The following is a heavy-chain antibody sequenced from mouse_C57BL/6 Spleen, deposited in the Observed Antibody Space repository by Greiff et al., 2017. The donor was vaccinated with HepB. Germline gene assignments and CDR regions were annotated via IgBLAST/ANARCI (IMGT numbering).Heavy chain of an antibody. CDR1: GYTFTDYY. Sequence: VQLQQSGPELVKPGASVKISCKASGYTFTDYYMNWVKQSHGKSLEWIGDINPNNGGTSYNQKFKGKATLTVDKSSSTAYMELRSLTSEDSAVYYCARWRPRTYFDVWGTGTTVTVSS. CDR2: INPNNGGT. CDR3: ARWRPRTYFDV. J-gene: IGHJ1*03. V-gene: IGHV1-26*01.